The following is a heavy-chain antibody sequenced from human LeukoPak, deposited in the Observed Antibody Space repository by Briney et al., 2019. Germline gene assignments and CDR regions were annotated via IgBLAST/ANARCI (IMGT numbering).Heavy chain of an antibody. Sequence: SETQSLTCAVSGYSISSGYFWGWIRQPPGKGLEWIGNIYHSGSTYYNPSLKSRVTISIYTSKNQFSLKLSSVTAADTAVYYCARLSFGIAVAGPDYWGQGTLVTVSS. CDR2: IYHSGST. J-gene: IGHJ4*02. V-gene: IGHV4-38-2*01. CDR3: ARLSFGIAVAGPDY. D-gene: IGHD6-13*01. CDR1: GYSISSGYF.